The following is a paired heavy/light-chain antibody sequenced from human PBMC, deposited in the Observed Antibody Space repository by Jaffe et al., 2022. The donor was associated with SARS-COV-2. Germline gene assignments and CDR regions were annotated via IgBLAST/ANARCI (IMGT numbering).Light chain of an antibody. Sequence: SYELTQPPSVSVSPGQTASITCSGDKLGDKYACWYQQKPGQSPVLVIYQDIKRPSGIPERFSGSNSGNTATLTISGTQAMDEADYYCQAWDSTTVVFGGGTKLTVL. CDR2: QDI. CDR1: KLGDKY. CDR3: QAWDSTTVV. J-gene: IGLJ2*01. V-gene: IGLV3-1*01.
Heavy chain of an antibody. D-gene: IGHD3-10*01. V-gene: IGHV3-73*01. CDR2: IRSKPNNYAT. J-gene: IGHJ5*02. CDR3: TGDYYGSGMDWLDP. CDR1: GFTFSGSA. Sequence: EVQLVESGGGLVQPGGSLKLSCAASGFTFSGSAMYWVRQASGKGLEWVGRIRSKPNNYATAYAASVKGRFTISRDDSKSTAYLQMNSLKTEDTAVYYCTGDYYGSGMDWLDPWGQGTLVTVSS.